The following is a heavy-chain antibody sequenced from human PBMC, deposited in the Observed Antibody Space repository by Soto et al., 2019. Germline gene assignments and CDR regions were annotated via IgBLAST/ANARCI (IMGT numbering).Heavy chain of an antibody. CDR2: ISGSGDTT. CDR1: GFTFSSYG. V-gene: IGHV3-23*01. D-gene: IGHD6-19*01. Sequence: EVQLLESGGGLVQPGGSLRVSCAASGFTFSSYGMGWVRQAPGKGLEWVSSISGSGDTTYNADSVKGRFTTSRDNSKDTLYLQMNSLRVEDTAVYDCAKVGRSGAVAGLFDCWGQGTLVTVSS. J-gene: IGHJ4*02. CDR3: AKVGRSGAVAGLFDC.